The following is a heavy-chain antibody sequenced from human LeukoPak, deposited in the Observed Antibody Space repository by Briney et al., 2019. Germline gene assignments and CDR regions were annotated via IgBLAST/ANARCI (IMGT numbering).Heavy chain of an antibody. CDR3: ATGQVGNHIVVVVADY. Sequence: SVKVSCKASGGTFSSYAISWVRQAPGQGLEWMGGIIPIFGTANYAQKFQGRVTITADEPTSTAYMELSSLRSEDTAVYYCATGQVGNHIVVVVADYWGQGTLVTVSS. D-gene: IGHD2-15*01. CDR2: IIPIFGTA. V-gene: IGHV1-69*13. J-gene: IGHJ4*02. CDR1: GGTFSSYA.